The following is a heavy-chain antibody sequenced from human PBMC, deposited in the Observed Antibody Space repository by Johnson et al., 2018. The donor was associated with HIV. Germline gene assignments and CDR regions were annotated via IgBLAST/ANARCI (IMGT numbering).Heavy chain of an antibody. J-gene: IGHJ3*02. CDR3: ARDSDVLPGYTGPEDAFDI. V-gene: IGHV3-30*04. CDR2: ISYDGSNK. Sequence: QVQLVESGGGVVQPGRSLRLSCEGSGFTFSSFAIHWVRQAPGKGLEWVALISYDGSNKYYADSVKGRFTISRDNSKNTLYLQMSSLRTEDTAVYFCARDSDVLPGYTGPEDAFDIWGQGTLVTVSS. D-gene: IGHD3-9*01. CDR1: GFTFSSFA.